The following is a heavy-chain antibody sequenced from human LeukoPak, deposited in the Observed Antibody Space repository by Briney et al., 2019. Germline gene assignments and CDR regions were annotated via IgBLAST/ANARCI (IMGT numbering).Heavy chain of an antibody. CDR2: ISSSSSYI. J-gene: IGHJ1*01. V-gene: IGHV3-21*01. CDR3: AITVDCRATTDCYSYFHH. CDR1: GFTFSSYS. Sequence: GGSLRLSCAASGFTFSSYSMNWVRQAPGKGLEWVSSISSSSSYIYYADSVKGRFSISRDNAKDTLYLQVNNLRAEDTAVYYCAITVDCRATTDCYSYFHHWGQGTLVTVSS. D-gene: IGHD2-21*02.